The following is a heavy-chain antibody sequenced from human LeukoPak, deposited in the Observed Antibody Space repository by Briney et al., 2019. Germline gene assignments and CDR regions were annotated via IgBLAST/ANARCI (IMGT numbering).Heavy chain of an antibody. Sequence: PSETLPLTCTVSGGSISSGGYYWSWLRQHPGKGLEWIGYIYYSGSTYYNPSLKSRVTISVDTSKNQFSLKLSSVTAADTAVYYCARTTETTSTWFDPWGQGTLVTVSS. CDR3: ARTTETTSTWFDP. J-gene: IGHJ5*02. V-gene: IGHV4-31*03. CDR2: IYYSGST. CDR1: GGSISSGGYY. D-gene: IGHD4-17*01.